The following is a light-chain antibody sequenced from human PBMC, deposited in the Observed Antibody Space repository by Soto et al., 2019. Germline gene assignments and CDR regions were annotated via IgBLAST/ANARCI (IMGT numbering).Light chain of an antibody. CDR3: SSYTSSSTRV. CDR2: DVS. V-gene: IGLV2-14*01. J-gene: IGLJ2*01. Sequence: QSVLTQPASVSGSPGQSITISSTGPGSNVGGYNYVSWYQQHPGKAPKLMIYDVSNRPSGVSNRFSGSKSGNTASLTISGLQAEDEADYYCSSYTSSSTRVFGGGTKVTVL. CDR1: GSNVGGYNY.